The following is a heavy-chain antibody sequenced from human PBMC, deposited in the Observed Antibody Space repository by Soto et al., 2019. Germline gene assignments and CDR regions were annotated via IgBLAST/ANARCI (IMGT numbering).Heavy chain of an antibody. V-gene: IGHV3-74*01. CDR1: GFTFSSYW. D-gene: IGHD2-8*01. CDR3: ARAPQALSNPGI. J-gene: IGHJ3*02. CDR2: INSDGSST. Sequence: EVQLVESGGGLVQPGGSLRLSCAASGFTFSSYWMHWVRQAPGKGLVWVSRINSDGSSTTYANSVKGRFTISRDNAKNTLYLQMNTLRAEDTAVYYCARAPQALSNPGIWGQGTMVTVSS.